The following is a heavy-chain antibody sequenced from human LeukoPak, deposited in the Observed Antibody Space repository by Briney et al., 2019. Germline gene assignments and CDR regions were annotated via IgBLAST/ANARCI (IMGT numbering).Heavy chain of an antibody. Sequence: ASVKVSCKASGYTFTSYAMHWVRQAPGQRLEWMGWINAGNGNTKYSQKFQGRVTITRDTSASTAYMELSSLRSEDTAVYYCARDGSSGYSSSWTPDYWGQGTLVTVSS. J-gene: IGHJ4*02. CDR1: GYTFTSYA. D-gene: IGHD6-13*01. CDR2: INAGNGNT. V-gene: IGHV1-3*01. CDR3: ARDGSSGYSSSWTPDY.